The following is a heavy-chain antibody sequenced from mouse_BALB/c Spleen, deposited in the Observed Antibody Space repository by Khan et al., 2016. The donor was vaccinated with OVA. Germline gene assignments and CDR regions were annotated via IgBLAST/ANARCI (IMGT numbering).Heavy chain of an antibody. D-gene: IGHD2-4*01. CDR2: IWGDGST. Sequence: QVQLQESGPGLVAPSQSLSITCTVSGFSLTGYGVNWVRQPPGKGLEWLGMIWGDGSTDYNSALISSLSISKDNYKSQVFLNMISMQPDDTARYYCDRGTDDYDLYAMDYWGQGTSVTVAA. CDR3: DRGTDDYDLYAMDY. J-gene: IGHJ4*01. V-gene: IGHV2-6-7*01. CDR1: GFSLTGYG.